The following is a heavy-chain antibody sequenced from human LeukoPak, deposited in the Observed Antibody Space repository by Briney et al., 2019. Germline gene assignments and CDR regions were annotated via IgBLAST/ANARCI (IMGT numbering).Heavy chain of an antibody. D-gene: IGHD1-26*01. CDR1: GFTFSSYA. CDR2: IKADGGEK. J-gene: IGHJ4*02. V-gene: IGHV3-7*03. Sequence: SGGSLRLSCAASGFTFSSYAMSWVRQTPGKGLEWVAKIKADGGEKDHVASVKGRFTISRDNSKNTLYLQTNSLRAEDTALFYCAKGMAGGGTYSIFDYWGQGTLVTVSS. CDR3: AKGMAGGGTYSIFDY.